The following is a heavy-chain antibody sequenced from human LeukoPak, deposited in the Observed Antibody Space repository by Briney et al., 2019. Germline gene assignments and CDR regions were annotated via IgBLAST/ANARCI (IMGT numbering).Heavy chain of an antibody. CDR1: GGSIGSSTSY. J-gene: IGHJ4*02. Sequence: PSETLSLTCTVSGGSIGSSTSYWGWIRQPPGKGLERIGSVFHSGTTYYNPSLKSRITISVDTSKNQFSLRLSSVTAADTAVYYCARRDSSGGNPVLDYWGQGTLVTVSS. D-gene: IGHD4-23*01. CDR3: ARRDSSGGNPVLDY. V-gene: IGHV4-39*01. CDR2: VFHSGTT.